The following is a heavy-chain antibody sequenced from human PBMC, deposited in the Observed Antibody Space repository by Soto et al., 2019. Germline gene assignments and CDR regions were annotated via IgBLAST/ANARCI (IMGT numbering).Heavy chain of an antibody. J-gene: IGHJ4*02. CDR3: ATDSVSTIGDFDN. CDR1: GYTFSNYG. CDR2: ISGYNGLT. Sequence: QVQLVQSGAEVKKSGASVKVSCKASGYTFSNYGISWVRQAPGQGLEWMGWISGYNGLTAYAQNVQGRVTMTIDTPTTTVFMELTGLRSNDTAVYYCATDSVSTIGDFDNWGQGTLVTVSS. V-gene: IGHV1-18*04. D-gene: IGHD5-12*01.